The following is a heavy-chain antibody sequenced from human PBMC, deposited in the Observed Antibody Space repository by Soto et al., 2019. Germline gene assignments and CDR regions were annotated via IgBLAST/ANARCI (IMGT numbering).Heavy chain of an antibody. V-gene: IGHV1-2*04. D-gene: IGHD3-10*01. J-gene: IGHJ4*02. CDR1: GYSMSGYF. CDR3: ASGSGQYYFDY. Sequence: NRSCKGAGYSMSGYFIHCVRLAPGQRLEWTGWSSPNTGGAYYAQKVQGWVTMTRNTSISTAYMEPSRLRSDDRAVYYCASGSGQYYFDYWGQGTQVTVSS. CDR2: SSPNTGGA.